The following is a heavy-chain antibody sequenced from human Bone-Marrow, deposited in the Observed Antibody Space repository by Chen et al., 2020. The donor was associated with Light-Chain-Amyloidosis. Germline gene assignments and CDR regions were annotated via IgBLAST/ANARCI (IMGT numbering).Heavy chain of an antibody. CDR3: AREGGVAAPLDH. CDR1: GYLFIGFY. D-gene: IGHD6-13*01. Sequence: QVQLVQSGAEVKEPGASVALSCKTSGYLFIGFYIHWIRQAPGEGLQWMGRIKPSTGATNYAQQFQGRITLSRDTSVNTAYMELHNLTSDATAVYFCAREGGVAAPLDHWGQATLVIVSA. V-gene: IGHV1-2*06. CDR2: IKPSTGAT. J-gene: IGHJ4*02.